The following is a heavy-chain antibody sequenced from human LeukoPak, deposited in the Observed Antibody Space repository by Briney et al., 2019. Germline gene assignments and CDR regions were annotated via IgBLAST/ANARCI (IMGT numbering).Heavy chain of an antibody. Sequence: GGSLRLSCSASRFTFSSYAMHWVRQAPGKGLEYVSAISSNGGSTYYADSVKGRFTISRDNSKNSLYLQMNSLRTEDTALYYCAKDTGVVPDRYGMDVWGQGTTVTVSS. D-gene: IGHD2-2*01. CDR2: ISSNGGST. CDR3: AKDTGVVPDRYGMDV. CDR1: RFTFSSYA. V-gene: IGHV3-64*04. J-gene: IGHJ6*02.